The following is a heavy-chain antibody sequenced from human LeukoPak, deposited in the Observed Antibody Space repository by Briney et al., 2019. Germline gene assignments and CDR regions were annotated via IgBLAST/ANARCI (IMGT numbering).Heavy chain of an antibody. CDR3: AKWPEGAMDYFDY. J-gene: IGHJ4*02. D-gene: IGHD3-16*01. CDR2: ISGDGTRT. V-gene: IGHV3-23*01. Sequence: GGSLRLPCAASGLTFTSYSMNWVRQAPGKGLEWVSTISGDGTRTYYADSVKGRFTISRDNSKNTLYLEMSSLRVEDTAVYYCAKWPEGAMDYFDYWGQGTLVTVSS. CDR1: GLTFTSYS.